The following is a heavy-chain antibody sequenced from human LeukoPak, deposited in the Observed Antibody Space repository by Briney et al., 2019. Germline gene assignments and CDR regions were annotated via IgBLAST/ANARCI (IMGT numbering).Heavy chain of an antibody. J-gene: IGHJ4*02. CDR2: IYSGGDT. D-gene: IGHD5-24*01. CDR1: GFTVSSNY. CDR3: ATQPQGYNSYFDY. V-gene: IGHV3-53*05. Sequence: GGSLRLSCAASGFTVSSNYMSWVRQAPGKGLEWVSVIYSGGDTYYADSVKGRFTISRDNSKNTLFLQMNNLRPEDAAVYYCATQPQGYNSYFDYWGQGTLVTVSS.